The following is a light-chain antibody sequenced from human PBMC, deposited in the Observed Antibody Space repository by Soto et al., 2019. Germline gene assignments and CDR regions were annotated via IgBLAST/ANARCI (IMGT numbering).Light chain of an antibody. J-gene: IGKJ5*01. CDR1: ETIRGL. CDR3: QQYNNWPPIT. V-gene: IGKV3D-15*01. CDR2: DTS. Sequence: TQSPATLSLSPGERATLSCRASETIRGLLAWYQQRPGQPPRLLIYDTSNRATGIPARFSGSGSGTEFTLTISSLQSEDFAVYYCQQYNNWPPITFGQGTRLEIK.